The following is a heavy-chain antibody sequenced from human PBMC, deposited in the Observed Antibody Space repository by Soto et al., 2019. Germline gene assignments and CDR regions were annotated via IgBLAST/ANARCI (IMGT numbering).Heavy chain of an antibody. D-gene: IGHD2-2*02. CDR1: GGTFSNYA. V-gene: IGHV1-69*13. CDR2: IIPLFGTA. J-gene: IGHJ6*02. Sequence: ASVKVSCKASGGTFSNYAISWVRQAPGQGLEWMGGIIPLFGTANYARKVQGRLTITADESTGTAYMELSSLRSEDTAFYLCARGTRDCSVTSCYTPQGYYRYDMDVWGPGTTVTVSS. CDR3: ARGTRDCSVTSCYTPQGYYRYDMDV.